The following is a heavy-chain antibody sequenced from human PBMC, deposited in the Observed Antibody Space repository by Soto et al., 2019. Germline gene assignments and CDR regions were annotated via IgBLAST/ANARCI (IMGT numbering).Heavy chain of an antibody. D-gene: IGHD5-12*01. V-gene: IGHV3-30-3*01. CDR1: GFTFTNYG. CDR2: ISYDGSNK. Sequence: QVQLVESGGGVVQPGGSLRVSCAASGFTFTNYGFHWVRQAPGEGLEWVTLISYDGSNKYYADSVKGRFTISRDNSKNTVFLQMNSLRPEDTAVYYCARGDGYNFGDYWGQGTLVTVSS. CDR3: ARGDGYNFGDY. J-gene: IGHJ4*02.